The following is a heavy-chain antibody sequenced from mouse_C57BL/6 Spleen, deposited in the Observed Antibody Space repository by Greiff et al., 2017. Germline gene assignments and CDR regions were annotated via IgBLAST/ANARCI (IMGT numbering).Heavy chain of an antibody. CDR3: ANRPTSRGGYFDV. J-gene: IGHJ1*03. D-gene: IGHD1-1*01. Sequence: VQLQQSGAELVRPGSSVKMSCKTSGYTFTSYGINWVKQRPGQGLEWIGYIYIGNGYTEYNEKFKGKATLTSDTSSSTAYMQLSSLTSEDSALYVGANRPTSRGGYFDVWGTGTTVTASS. V-gene: IGHV1-58*01. CDR2: IYIGNGYT. CDR1: GYTFTSYG.